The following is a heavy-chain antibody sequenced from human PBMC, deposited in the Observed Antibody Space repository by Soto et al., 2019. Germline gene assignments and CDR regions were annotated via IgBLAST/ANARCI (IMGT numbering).Heavy chain of an antibody. D-gene: IGHD6-6*01. J-gene: IGHJ6*03. Sequence: ASVKVSCKASGGTFSSYTISWVRQAPGQGLEWMGRIIPILGIANYAQKFQGRVTITADKSTSTAYMELSSLRSEDTAVYYCVRARSSSPPDYYMDVWGKGTTVTVSS. CDR3: VRARSSSPPDYYMDV. CDR2: IIPILGIA. V-gene: IGHV1-69*02. CDR1: GGTFSSYT.